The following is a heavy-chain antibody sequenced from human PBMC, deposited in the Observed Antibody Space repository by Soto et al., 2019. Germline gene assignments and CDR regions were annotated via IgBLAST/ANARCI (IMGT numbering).Heavy chain of an antibody. D-gene: IGHD7-27*01. CDR2: RSYTESP. Sequence: QVQLQASGPGLVKPSETLSLTCSVSGGSVSSGPYHWSWIRQAPGKGLEWIGFRSYTESPDYTPSFKSRVVISIERPNNRLSLKLNAVTAADTAVYFGASVGWGGDSWGQGTLVIVSA. V-gene: IGHV4-61*01. CDR3: ASVGWGGDS. J-gene: IGHJ5*01. CDR1: GGSVSSGPYH.